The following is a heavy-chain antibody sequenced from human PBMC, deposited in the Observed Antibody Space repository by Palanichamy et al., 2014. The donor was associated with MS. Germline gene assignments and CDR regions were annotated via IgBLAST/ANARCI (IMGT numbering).Heavy chain of an antibody. CDR2: IYPDDSDT. CDR3: GIDDGVNMIT. J-gene: IGHJ5*02. V-gene: IGHV5-51*01. D-gene: IGHD3-16*01. Sequence: EVHLVQPGAEVKKPGESLKISCKGSGYKFPTSWIGWVRQLPGKGLEWMGIIYPDDSDTEYSPSFQGQVTMSADKSISTAYLQWSSLKASDTAMYYCGIDDGVNMITWGQGTLVTVSS. CDR1: GYKFPTSW.